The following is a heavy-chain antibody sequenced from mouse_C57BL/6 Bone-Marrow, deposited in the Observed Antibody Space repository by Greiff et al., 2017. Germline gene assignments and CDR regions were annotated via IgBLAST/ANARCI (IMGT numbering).Heavy chain of an antibody. CDR3: ARRRRNWDLDY. J-gene: IGHJ2*01. D-gene: IGHD4-1*01. Sequence: QVQLQQSGAELAKPGASVKLSCKASGYTFTSYWMHWVKQRPGKGLEWIGYINPSSGYTKYNQKFKDKATLPADKSSSTAYMQLSSLTYEDSAVYYCARRRRNWDLDYWGQGTTVTVSS. CDR1: GYTFTSYW. V-gene: IGHV1-7*01. CDR2: INPSSGYT.